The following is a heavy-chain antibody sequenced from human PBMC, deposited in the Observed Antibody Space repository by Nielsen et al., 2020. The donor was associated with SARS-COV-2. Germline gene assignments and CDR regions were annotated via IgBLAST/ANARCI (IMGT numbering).Heavy chain of an antibody. J-gene: IGHJ4*02. V-gene: IGHV3-23*01. CDR3: AKNRRDYGDYGDFDY. CDR1: GFGFSNYW. CDR2: IRYSGDTT. D-gene: IGHD4-17*01. Sequence: GESLKISCAASGFGFSNYWMYWVRQSPGKGLEWVSAIRYSGDTTYYADSVKGRFTVSRDNSKNTLYLQMNSLRVEDTAVYYCAKNRRDYGDYGDFDYWGQGILVTVSS.